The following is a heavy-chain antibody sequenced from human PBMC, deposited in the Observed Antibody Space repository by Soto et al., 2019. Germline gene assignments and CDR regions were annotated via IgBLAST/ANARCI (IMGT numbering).Heavy chain of an antibody. CDR3: ARDQVVIIPTYYYYGMDV. CDR1: GGSISSGGYY. Sequence: SATLSLTCTVSGGSISSGGYYWSWIRQHPGKGLEWIGYIYYSGSTYYNPSLKSRVTISVDTSKNQFSLKLSSVTAADTAVYYCARDQVVIIPTYYYYGMDVWGQGTTVTVSS. D-gene: IGHD3-3*01. CDR2: IYYSGST. J-gene: IGHJ6*02. V-gene: IGHV4-31*03.